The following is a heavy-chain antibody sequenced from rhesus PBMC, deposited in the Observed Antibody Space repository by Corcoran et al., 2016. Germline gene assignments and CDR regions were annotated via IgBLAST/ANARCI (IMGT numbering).Heavy chain of an antibody. J-gene: IGHJ5-2*02. CDR3: AGTSSYDV. CDR2: ITYSGNP. Sequence: QVQLQASGPGLVKPSETLYLTCTVSGGSISSNYYYWTWIRQAPGKGLEGIGYITYSGNPNYNPSLRSRFTILRDTSKNQFSLKLNSVTAADTAVYYCAGTSSYDVWGRGVLVTVSS. CDR1: GGSISSNYYY. D-gene: IGHD4-4*01. V-gene: IGHV4-122*02.